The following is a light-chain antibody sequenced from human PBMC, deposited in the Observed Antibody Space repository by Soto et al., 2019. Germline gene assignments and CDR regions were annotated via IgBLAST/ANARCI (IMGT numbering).Light chain of an antibody. CDR1: QSVSSN. Sequence: EIAMTQSPATLSVSPGERATLSCRASQSVSSNLALYQQKPGQAPRLLIYGASTRATGIPARFSVSGSGTDFTLTISSLQYEDFAVYYCQQYNNWPWTFGQGTKVEIK. CDR2: GAS. V-gene: IGKV3-15*01. J-gene: IGKJ1*01. CDR3: QQYNNWPWT.